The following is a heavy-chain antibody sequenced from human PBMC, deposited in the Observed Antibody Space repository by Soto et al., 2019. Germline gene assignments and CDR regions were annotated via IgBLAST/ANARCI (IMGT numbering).Heavy chain of an antibody. CDR3: ASYYDFWSGYYTHSVVVDY. Sequence: PGGSLRLSCAASGFTFSSYSMNWVRQAPGKGLEWVSYISSSSTIYYADSVKGRFTISRDNAKNSLYLQMNSLRDEDTAVYYCASYYDFWSGYYTHSVVVDYWGQGTLVTVSS. J-gene: IGHJ4*02. D-gene: IGHD3-3*01. CDR2: ISSSSTI. V-gene: IGHV3-48*02. CDR1: GFTFSSYS.